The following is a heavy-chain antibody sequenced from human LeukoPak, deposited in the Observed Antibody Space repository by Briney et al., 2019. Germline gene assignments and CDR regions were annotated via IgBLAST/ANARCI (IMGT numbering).Heavy chain of an antibody. J-gene: IGHJ4*01. Sequence: GGSLRLSCSASGFTFISYWMHWVRQAPGKGLVWVSRINSDGSSTSYADSVKGRFTISRDNAKNTLYLQMTSLRPEDTAFYYCANLLRDATIYDFWGHGALVTVSS. CDR2: INSDGSST. CDR1: GFTFISYW. CDR3: ANLLRDATIYDF. D-gene: IGHD5-24*01. V-gene: IGHV3-74*01.